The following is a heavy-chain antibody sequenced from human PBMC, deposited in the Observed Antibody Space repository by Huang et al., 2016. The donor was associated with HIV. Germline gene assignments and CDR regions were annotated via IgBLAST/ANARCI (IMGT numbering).Heavy chain of an antibody. V-gene: IGHV3-23*01. CDR3: AKRPQQWLVHGYFDL. CDR1: GFTFSSYA. CDR2: ISGSGGST. D-gene: IGHD6-19*01. Sequence: EVQLLESGGGLVQPGGSLRLSCAASGFTFSSYAMSWVRQVPGKGLEWVSAISGSGGSTYYADAVKGRFTISRDNSKNTLYLQMNSLRAEDTAVYYCAKRPQQWLVHGYFDLWGRGTLVTVSS. J-gene: IGHJ2*01.